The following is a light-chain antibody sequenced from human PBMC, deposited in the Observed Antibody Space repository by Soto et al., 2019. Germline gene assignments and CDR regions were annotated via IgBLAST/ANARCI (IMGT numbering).Light chain of an antibody. CDR2: AAS. J-gene: IGKJ2*01. V-gene: IGKV1-27*01. CDR3: QKYDSAPYT. CDR1: HGIRYY. Sequence: DIQMTQSPSSLSASVGDRVIITCRASHGIRYYLAWYQQEAGKVPKLLVYAASTLQSGVPSRFSGSGSGTDFTLTTSSLQSEDVATYYCQKYDSAPYTFGQGTKLEIK.